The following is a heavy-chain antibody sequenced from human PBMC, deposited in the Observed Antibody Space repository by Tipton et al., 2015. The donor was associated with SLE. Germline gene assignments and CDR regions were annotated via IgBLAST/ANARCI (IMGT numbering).Heavy chain of an antibody. CDR3: ARHPSFTIFGVWGAFDI. D-gene: IGHD3-3*01. CDR1: GGSISSSSYY. CDR2: IYYSGST. Sequence: LRLSCAVSGGSISSSSYYWGWIRQPPGKGLEWIGSIYYSGSTYYNPSLKSRVTISVDTSKNQFSLKLSSVTAADTAVYYCARHPSFTIFGVWGAFDIWGQGTMVTVSS. J-gene: IGHJ3*02. V-gene: IGHV4-39*01.